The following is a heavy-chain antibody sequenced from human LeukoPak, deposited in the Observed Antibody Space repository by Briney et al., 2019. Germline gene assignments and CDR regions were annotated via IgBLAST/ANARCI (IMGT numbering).Heavy chain of an antibody. CDR1: GYTFTGYY. D-gene: IGHD3-22*01. V-gene: IGHV1-2*02. CDR2: INPNGGGT. CDR3: ARDRYYYDSSGYHDY. J-gene: IGHJ4*02. Sequence: ASVKVSCKASGYTFTGYYMHWVRQAPGQGLEWMGWINPNGGGTNYAQKFQGRVTMTRDTSISTAYMELSRLRSDDTAVYYCARDRYYYDSSGYHDYWGQGTLVTVSS.